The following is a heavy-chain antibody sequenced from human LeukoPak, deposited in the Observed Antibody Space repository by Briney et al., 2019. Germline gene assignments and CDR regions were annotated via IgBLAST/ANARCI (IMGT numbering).Heavy chain of an antibody. CDR2: VYHGVST. CDR1: GYSITSAYY. Sequence: SETLSLTCTVSGYSITSAYYWGWVRQPPGKGLEWVGNVYHGVSTYYNPSLKSRVTISVDASKNQFSLKLSSVTAADTAVYYCASSISSSWARGFDPWGQGTLVTVSS. V-gene: IGHV4-38-2*02. CDR3: ASSISSSWARGFDP. D-gene: IGHD6-13*01. J-gene: IGHJ5*02.